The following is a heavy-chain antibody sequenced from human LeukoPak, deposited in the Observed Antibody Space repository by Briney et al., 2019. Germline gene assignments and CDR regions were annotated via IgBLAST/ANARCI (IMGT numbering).Heavy chain of an antibody. CDR1: GGSISGYH. V-gene: IGHV4-59*01. CDR2: IYYSGSS. Sequence: SESLSLTCNVSGGSISGYHWSWIRQPPGKGLEWLGYIYYSGSSNYNPSLKSRVTMSADTSKNQFSLKLSSVTAADTAVYYCARVPRSYYYYYYMDVWGKGTTVTVSS. CDR3: ARVPRSYYYYYYMDV. J-gene: IGHJ6*03.